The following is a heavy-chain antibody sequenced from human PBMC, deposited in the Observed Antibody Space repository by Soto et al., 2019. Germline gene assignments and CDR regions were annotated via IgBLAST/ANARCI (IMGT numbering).Heavy chain of an antibody. CDR2: IYHSGST. V-gene: IGHV4-4*02. D-gene: IGHD3-3*01. J-gene: IGHJ4*02. CDR1: GGSISSSYW. CDR3: VTSLNYDFWRDGGRHYYFDY. Sequence: SETLSLTCAVSGGSISSSYWWNWVRQPPGKGLEWIGKIYHSGSTNYNPSLTNRVTISVDKSNNQFSLRLSSVTAADTAVYFCVTSLNYDFWRDGGRHYYFDYWGQGTLVTVSS.